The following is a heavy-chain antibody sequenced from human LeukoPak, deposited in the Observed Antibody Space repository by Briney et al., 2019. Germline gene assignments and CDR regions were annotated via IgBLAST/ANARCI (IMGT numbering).Heavy chain of an antibody. J-gene: IGHJ4*02. CDR2: IRPDGSNK. Sequence: GGSLRLSCAASGFTFSSYGMHWVRQSPGKGLEWVASIRPDGSNKYYADSVKGRSTFSGDNSKNTLYLQMNSLRAEDTAVYYCATPGVFREGELLSWGQGTLVTVSS. CDR1: GFTFSSYG. D-gene: IGHD3-10*01. CDR3: ATPGVFREGELLS. V-gene: IGHV3-30*02.